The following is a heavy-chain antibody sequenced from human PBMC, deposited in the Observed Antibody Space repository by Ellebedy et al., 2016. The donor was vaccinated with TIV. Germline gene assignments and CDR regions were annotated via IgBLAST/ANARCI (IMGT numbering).Heavy chain of an antibody. D-gene: IGHD4-17*01. Sequence: ASVKVSCXASGFTFSSYGVSWVRQAPGQGLEWLGWINTYSGDSNYAQKLRGRVTVTTDTSTSTAYMELRSLRSDDSAVYYCARAITDTTLTDGYYYYGMDVWGQGTTVTVSS. V-gene: IGHV1-18*01. CDR1: GFTFSSYG. J-gene: IGHJ6*02. CDR3: ARAITDTTLTDGYYYYGMDV. CDR2: INTYSGDS.